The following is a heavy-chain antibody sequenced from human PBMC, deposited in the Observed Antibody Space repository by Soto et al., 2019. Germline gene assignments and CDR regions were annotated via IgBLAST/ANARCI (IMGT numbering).Heavy chain of an antibody. V-gene: IGHV3-15*01. CDR1: GFTFSNAW. CDR3: TTDPWYSGSYYGSPGY. D-gene: IGHD1-26*01. J-gene: IGHJ4*02. Sequence: GGSLRLSCAASGFTFSNAWMSWVRQAPGKGLEWVGRIKSKTDGGTTDYAAPVKGRFTISRDDSNHTLYLQMNSLKTEDTAVYYCTTDPWYSGSYYGSPGYWGQGTLVTVSS. CDR2: IKSKTDGGTT.